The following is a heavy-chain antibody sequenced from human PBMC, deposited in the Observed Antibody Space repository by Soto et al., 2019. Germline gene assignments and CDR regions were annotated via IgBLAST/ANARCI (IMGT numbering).Heavy chain of an antibody. D-gene: IGHD3-22*01. CDR3: ARGVWNYYDSPWDY. V-gene: IGHV3-48*02. J-gene: IGHJ4*02. CDR2: ISSSSSTI. CDR1: GFTFSSYS. Sequence: GGSLRLSCAASGFTFSSYSMNWVRQAPGKGLEWVSYISSSSSTIYYADSVKGRFTISRDNAKNSLYLQMNSLRDEDTAVYYCARGVWNYYDSPWDYWGQGTLVTVSS.